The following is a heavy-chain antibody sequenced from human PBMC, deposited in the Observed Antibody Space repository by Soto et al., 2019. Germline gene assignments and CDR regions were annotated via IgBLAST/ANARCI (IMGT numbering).Heavy chain of an antibody. Sequence: ASVKVSCKTSGYTFTSYGISWVRQAPGQGLEWMGWISAYNGNTNYAQKLQGRVTMTTDTSTSTAYMELRSLRSDDTAVYYCARAPNGDYAPYGMDVWGQGTTVTVSS. J-gene: IGHJ6*02. CDR3: ARAPNGDYAPYGMDV. V-gene: IGHV1-18*01. CDR2: ISAYNGNT. CDR1: GYTFTSYG. D-gene: IGHD4-17*01.